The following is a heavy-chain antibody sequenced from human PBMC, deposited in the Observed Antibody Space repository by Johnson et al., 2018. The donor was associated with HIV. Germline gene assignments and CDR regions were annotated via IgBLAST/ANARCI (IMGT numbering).Heavy chain of an antibody. V-gene: IGHV3-33*08. J-gene: IGHJ3*02. D-gene: IGHD3-16*01. CDR2: IWYDGSNN. Sequence: QVQLVESGGGLVQPGGSLRLSCAASGFTFSDYYMSWIRQAPGKGLEWVAVIWYDGSNNYYADSVKGRFTISRDNSKNTVFLQMNSLSAGDTAVYYCARRGGSSGPDAFDIWGQGTMVTVSS. CDR1: GFTFSDYY. CDR3: ARRGGSSGPDAFDI.